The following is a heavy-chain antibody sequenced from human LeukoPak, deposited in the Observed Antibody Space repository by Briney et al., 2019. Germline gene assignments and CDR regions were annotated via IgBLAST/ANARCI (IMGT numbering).Heavy chain of an antibody. V-gene: IGHV3-53*01. CDR2: VYTGGGT. Sequence: GGSLRLSCAASGFTVSSDYMSWVRQAPGRGLEWVSVVYTGGGTFYTDSVKGRFTISRDNSKNTLYLQMNSLRAEDTAVYYCARGWLFDYWGQGTLVTVSS. CDR1: GFTVSSDY. D-gene: IGHD5-24*01. CDR3: ARGWLFDY. J-gene: IGHJ4*02.